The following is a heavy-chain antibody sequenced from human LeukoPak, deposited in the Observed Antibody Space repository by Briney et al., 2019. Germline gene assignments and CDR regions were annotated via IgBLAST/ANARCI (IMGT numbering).Heavy chain of an antibody. V-gene: IGHV3-7*01. CDR3: AKVHGYSYGYNFDY. J-gene: IGHJ4*02. Sequence: SGGSLRLSCAASGFTFSSYWMSWVRQAPGKGLEWVANIKQDGSEKYYVDSVKGRFTISRDNAKNSLYLQMNSLGAEDTAVYYCAKVHGYSYGYNFDYWGQGTLVTVSS. CDR2: IKQDGSEK. CDR1: GFTFSSYW. D-gene: IGHD5-18*01.